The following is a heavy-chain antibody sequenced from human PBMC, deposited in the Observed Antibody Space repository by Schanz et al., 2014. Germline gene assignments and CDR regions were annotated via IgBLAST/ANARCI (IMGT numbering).Heavy chain of an antibody. CDR1: GYTFSSYG. CDR2: INAANGNT. CDR3: ARGYGDSPTDF. J-gene: IGHJ4*02. D-gene: IGHD4-17*01. Sequence: QVQLVQSGAEVKKPGASVKVSCKTSGYTFSSYGITWVRQAPGQGLEWMGWINAANGNTRYSQKFQGRVTITRDTSASTAYMELSSLRSEDTAVYFCARGYGDSPTDFWGQGTLVTVSS. V-gene: IGHV1-18*01.